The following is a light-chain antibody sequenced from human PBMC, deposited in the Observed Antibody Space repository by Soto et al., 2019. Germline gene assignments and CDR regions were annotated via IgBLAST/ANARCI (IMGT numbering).Light chain of an antibody. Sequence: DIQMTQSPSSLSASFGDIVTRTCRASQGIGIYFAWFQQRPGNTPKLLIYAASTLQSGVPSRFSGSGSGTDFTLTISRLQPDDVATYYCQKYNSAPLTFGGGTRVEIK. CDR1: QGIGIY. CDR3: QKYNSAPLT. V-gene: IGKV1-27*01. CDR2: AAS. J-gene: IGKJ4*01.